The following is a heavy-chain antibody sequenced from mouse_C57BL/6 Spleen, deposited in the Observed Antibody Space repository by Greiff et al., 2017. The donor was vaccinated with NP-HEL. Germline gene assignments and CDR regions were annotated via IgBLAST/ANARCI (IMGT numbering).Heavy chain of an antibody. J-gene: IGHJ4*01. CDR2: IDPSDSYT. CDR3: ARQHAMDY. Sequence: VQLQQPGAELVRPGTSVKLSCKASGYTFTSYWMHWVKQRPGQGLEWIGVIDPSDSYTNYNQKFKGKATLTVDTSSSTAYMQLSSLTSEDSAVYYCARQHAMDYWGQGTSVTVSS. CDR1: GYTFTSYW. V-gene: IGHV1-59*01.